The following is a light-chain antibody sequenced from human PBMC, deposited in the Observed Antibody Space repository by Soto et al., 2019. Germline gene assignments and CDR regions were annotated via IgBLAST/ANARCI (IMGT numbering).Light chain of an antibody. CDR1: QRISTY. CDR2: AAS. Sequence: IQMTQSPSSLSASVGDIVTITFRASQRISTYLNWFQQRPGKAPRLLIYAASTLQTGFSSNFSGSASGTDFTLTITSLQPEDFATYFCHQTYSIPPTFGQGTKVDI. CDR3: HQTYSIPPT. V-gene: IGKV1-39*01. J-gene: IGKJ1*01.